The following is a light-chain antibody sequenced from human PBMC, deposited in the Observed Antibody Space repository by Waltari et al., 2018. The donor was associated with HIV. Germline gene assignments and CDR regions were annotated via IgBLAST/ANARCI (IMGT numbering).Light chain of an antibody. CDR2: DVN. V-gene: IGLV2-11*01. CDR1: SSDVGAYNY. CDR3: CSYAGIWGV. Sequence: QSALTQPRSVSGSPGQSVTISCTGTSSDVGAYNYVSCYQQPPGKAPKLMIYDVNKSPSGVPDRFSGSESGNTASLNISGLRAEDESDYYCCSYAGIWGVFGTGTKVTVL. J-gene: IGLJ1*01.